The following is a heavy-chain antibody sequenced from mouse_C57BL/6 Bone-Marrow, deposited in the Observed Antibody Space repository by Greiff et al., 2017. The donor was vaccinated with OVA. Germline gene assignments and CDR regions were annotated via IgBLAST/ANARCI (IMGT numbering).Heavy chain of an antibody. J-gene: IGHJ3*01. V-gene: IGHV1-50*01. CDR2: IDPSDGYT. Sequence: QVQLQQPGAELVKPGASVKLSCKASGYTFTSYWMQWVKQRPGQGLEWIGEIDPSDGYTNYNQKFKGKATLTVDKSTSTAYMQLSSLTSEDSAVYYCVIASSGYWCAYWGQGTLVTVSA. D-gene: IGHD3-2*02. CDR3: VIASSGYWCAY. CDR1: GYTFTSYW.